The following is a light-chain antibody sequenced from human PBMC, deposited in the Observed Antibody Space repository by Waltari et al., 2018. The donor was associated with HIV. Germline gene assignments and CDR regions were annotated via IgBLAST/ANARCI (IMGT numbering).Light chain of an antibody. J-gene: IGKJ4*02. Sequence: ELVFTQSPATLSLSPGERATLSSRASQSVSSYLSWYQQKPGQAPRLLISDASTRATGIPARFSGSGSGTDFTLTISSLEPEDFAVYYCQQRSNWPLTFGGGTKVEIK. CDR3: QQRSNWPLT. CDR2: DAS. CDR1: QSVSSY. V-gene: IGKV3-11*01.